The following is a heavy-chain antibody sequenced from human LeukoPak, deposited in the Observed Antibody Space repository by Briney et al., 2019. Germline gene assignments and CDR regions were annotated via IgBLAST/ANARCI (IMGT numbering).Heavy chain of an antibody. V-gene: IGHV3-48*03. CDR1: GFTFSSFE. CDR2: ISRSGDTI. J-gene: IGHJ4*02. D-gene: IGHD2-15*01. CDR3: AKDLGYCSGGSCYTFVY. Sequence: GGSLRLSCAASGFTFSSFEMNWVRQAPGKGLKWVSYISRSGDTIYYADSVKGRFTISRDNSKNTLYLQMNSLRAEDTAVYYCAKDLGYCSGGSCYTFVYWGQGTLVTVSS.